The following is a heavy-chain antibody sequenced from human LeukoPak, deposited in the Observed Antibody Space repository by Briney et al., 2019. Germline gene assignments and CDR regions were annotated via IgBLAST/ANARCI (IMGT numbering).Heavy chain of an antibody. CDR1: GYTFTSYY. J-gene: IGHJ3*02. CDR2: INPSGGST. V-gene: IGHV1-46*01. Sequence: ASVKVSCKASGYTFTSYYMHWVRQAPGQGLEWMGIINPSGGSTSYAQKFQSRVTMTRDTSTSTVYMELSSLRAEDTAVYYRARANYYYDSSGYLPDAFDIWGQGTMVTVSS. CDR3: ARANYYYDSSGYLPDAFDI. D-gene: IGHD3-22*01.